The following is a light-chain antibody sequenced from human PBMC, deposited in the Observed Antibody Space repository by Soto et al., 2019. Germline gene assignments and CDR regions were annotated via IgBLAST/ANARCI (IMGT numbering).Light chain of an antibody. J-gene: IGKJ3*01. Sequence: DIRMTQSPSTLSASVGDRVTITCRASQSISSWLAWYQQKPGKAPKLLIYDASSLESGVPSRFSGSGSGTEFTLTISSLQPDDFATYFCQQYNSHFPFTFGPGT. CDR1: QSISSW. CDR2: DAS. CDR3: QQYNSHFPFT. V-gene: IGKV1-5*01.